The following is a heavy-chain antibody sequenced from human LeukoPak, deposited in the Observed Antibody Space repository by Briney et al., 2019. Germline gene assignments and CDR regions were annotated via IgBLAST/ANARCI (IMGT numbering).Heavy chain of an antibody. CDR1: GFTFSNHG. V-gene: IGHV3-23*01. Sequence: PGGSLRLSCAPSGFTFSNHGMNWVRQAPGKGLEWVSGISPSGDITYYADSVKGRFTISRDNSKNTLYLEVISLTAEDTAVYYCAPGPEFWFDPWGQGTLVTVSS. CDR3: APGPEFWFDP. CDR2: ISPSGDIT. D-gene: IGHD3-10*01. J-gene: IGHJ5*02.